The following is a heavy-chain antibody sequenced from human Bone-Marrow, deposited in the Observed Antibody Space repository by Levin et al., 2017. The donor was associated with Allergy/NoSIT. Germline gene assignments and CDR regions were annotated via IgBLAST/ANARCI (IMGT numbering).Heavy chain of an antibody. CDR3: ARDHYYDSSGYYHYFDL. D-gene: IGHD3-22*01. CDR1: GFRFSDFY. Sequence: SCAASGFRFSDFYMTWIRQAPGKGLEWVSYISARGSMTYYAESVKGRFTVSGDNADNSLYLQMNSLRAEDTAVYYCARDHYYDSSGYYHYFDLWGQGTLVTVSA. CDR2: ISARGSMT. V-gene: IGHV3-11*01. J-gene: IGHJ4*02.